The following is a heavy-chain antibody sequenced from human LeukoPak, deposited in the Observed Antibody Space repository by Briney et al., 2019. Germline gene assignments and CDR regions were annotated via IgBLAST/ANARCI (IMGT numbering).Heavy chain of an antibody. CDR2: IMPMFGKA. CDR3: ARDQSGEWELLSGWWFDP. Sequence: SVKASCKASGGTFSSYDISWVRQAPGQGLEWMGGIMPMFGKANYAQKLQGRVTVTRDMSTSTVYMELSNLRSEDTAVYYCARDQSGEWELLSGWWFDPWGQGTLVTVSS. D-gene: IGHD1-26*01. V-gene: IGHV1-69*05. J-gene: IGHJ5*02. CDR1: GGTFSSYD.